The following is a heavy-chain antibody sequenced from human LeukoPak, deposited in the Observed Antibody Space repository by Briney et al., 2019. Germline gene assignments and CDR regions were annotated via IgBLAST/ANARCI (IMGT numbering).Heavy chain of an antibody. CDR3: ASLRWFGELLTRPDINWFDP. J-gene: IGHJ5*02. V-gene: IGHV1-69*13. Sequence: SVKVSCKASGGTFSSYAISWVRQAPGQGLEWMGGIIPIFGTANYAQKFQGRVTITADESTSTAYMELSSLRSEDTAVYYCASLRWFGELLTRPDINWFDPWGQGTLVTVSS. CDR2: IIPIFGTA. CDR1: GGTFSSYA. D-gene: IGHD3-10*01.